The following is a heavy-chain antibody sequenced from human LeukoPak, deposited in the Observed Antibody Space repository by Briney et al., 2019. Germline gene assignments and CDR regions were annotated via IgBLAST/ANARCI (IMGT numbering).Heavy chain of an antibody. V-gene: IGHV4-39*01. CDR1: GGSISSSSYY. Sequence: SETLSLTCTVSGGSISSSSYYWGWIRQPPGKGLEWIGSIYYSGSTYYNPSLKCRVTISVDTSKNQFSLKLSSLTAADTAVYYCAGLAYCGGDCYSACYYYYGMDVWGQGTTVTVSS. J-gene: IGHJ6*02. CDR2: IYYSGST. D-gene: IGHD2-21*02. CDR3: AGLAYCGGDCYSACYYYYGMDV.